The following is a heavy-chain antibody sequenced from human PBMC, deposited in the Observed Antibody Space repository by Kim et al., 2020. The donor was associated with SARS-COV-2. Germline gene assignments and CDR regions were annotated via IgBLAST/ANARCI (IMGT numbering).Heavy chain of an antibody. J-gene: IGHJ4*02. V-gene: IGHV4-39*01. Sequence: SETLSLTCTVSGGSISSSSYYWGWIRQPPGKGLEWIGSIYYSGSTYYNPSLKSRVTISVDTSKNQFSLKLSSVTAADTAVYYCARTGYSGYDYFDYWGQGTLVTVSS. CDR1: GGSISSSSYY. D-gene: IGHD5-12*01. CDR3: ARTGYSGYDYFDY. CDR2: IYYSGST.